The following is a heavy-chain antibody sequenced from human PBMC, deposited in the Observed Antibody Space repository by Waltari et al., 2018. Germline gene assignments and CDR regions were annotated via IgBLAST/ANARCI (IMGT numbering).Heavy chain of an antibody. V-gene: IGHV3-53*02. J-gene: IGHJ5*02. Sequence: EVQLVETGGGLIQPGGSLKLSCAASGFSVTDNYMSWFRQAPGKGLAWVSVMFSGDRTYYADAVKGRFIISRDKSTNTLYLQMNSLTVEDTALYYCARGGTVDSSWYDHWGQGTLVRVSS. D-gene: IGHD4-4*01. CDR2: MFSGDRT. CDR3: ARGGTVDSSWYDH. CDR1: GFSVTDNY.